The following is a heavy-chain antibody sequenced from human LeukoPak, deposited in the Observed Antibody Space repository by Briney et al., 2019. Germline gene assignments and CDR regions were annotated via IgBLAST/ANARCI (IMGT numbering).Heavy chain of an antibody. CDR3: ARGVVVPAAIGYYYYYMDV. J-gene: IGHJ6*03. CDR1: GGSFSGDY. D-gene: IGHD2-2*01. CDR2: INNSGSA. Sequence: SETLSLTCAVYGGSFSGDYWSWSCQPPGKGLGWVGEINNSGSANYNPYLKSRVTISVETSTQKFSLKLSSVTAADTAVYYCARGVVVPAAIGYYYYYMDVWGKGTTVTVSS. V-gene: IGHV4-34*01.